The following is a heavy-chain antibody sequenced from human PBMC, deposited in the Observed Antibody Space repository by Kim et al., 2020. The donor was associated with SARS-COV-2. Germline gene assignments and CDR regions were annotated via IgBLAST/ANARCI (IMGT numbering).Heavy chain of an antibody. D-gene: IGHD2-15*01. V-gene: IGHV5-51*01. Sequence: GESLKISCKGSGYSFTSYWIGWVRQMPGKGLEWMGIIYPGDSDTRYSPSFQGQVTISADKSISTAYLQWSSLKASDTAMYYCARHIPYCSGGSCSFYYYGMDVWGQGTTVTVSS. CDR2: IYPGDSDT. CDR3: ARHIPYCSGGSCSFYYYGMDV. CDR1: GYSFTSYW. J-gene: IGHJ6*02.